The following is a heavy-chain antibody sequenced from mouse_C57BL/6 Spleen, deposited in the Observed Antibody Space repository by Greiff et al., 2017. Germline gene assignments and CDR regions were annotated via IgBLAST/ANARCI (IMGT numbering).Heavy chain of an antibody. D-gene: IGHD2-4*01. J-gene: IGHJ2*01. CDR2: IYPRSGNT. CDR3: ARSGNYDYDETSYGY. CDR1: GYTFTSYG. V-gene: IGHV1-81*01. Sequence: QVQLQQSGAELARPGASVKLSCKASGYTFTSYGISWVKQRTGQGLEWIGEIYPRSGNTYYNEKFKGKATLTADKSSSTAYMELRSLTSEDSAVYFCARSGNYDYDETSYGYWGQGTTLTVSS.